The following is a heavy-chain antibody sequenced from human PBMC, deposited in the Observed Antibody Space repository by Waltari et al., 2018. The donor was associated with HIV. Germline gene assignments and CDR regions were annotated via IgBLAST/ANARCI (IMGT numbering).Heavy chain of an antibody. CDR1: GGSISSSRYY. J-gene: IGHJ4*02. CDR3: ARAHDDYGDYYFDY. CDR2: IYYSWST. D-gene: IGHD4-17*01. Sequence: QLQLQESGPGLVKPSETLSLTCTVSGGSISSSRYYWGWIRQPPGEGLEWIVTIYYSWSTYYNPSLKSRVTISIGTSKNQFSLKLNSVTAADTAVYYCARAHDDYGDYYFDYWGRGTLVTVSS. V-gene: IGHV4-39*07.